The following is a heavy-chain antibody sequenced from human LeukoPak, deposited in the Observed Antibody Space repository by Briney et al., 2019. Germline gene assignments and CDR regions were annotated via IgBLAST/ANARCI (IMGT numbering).Heavy chain of an antibody. Sequence: GRSLRLSCAPSGFPFSTFGVHCVPDAPGEGVGCVAAISYHETIEHYANTVKGRFTIYSDSSKNMVYLQMYSLRDEDTAVYYCAGIQYWPLMYYVDYWGQGTPVTVSS. J-gene: IGHJ4*02. D-gene: IGHD5-18*01. CDR1: GFPFSTFG. V-gene: IGHV3-30*03. CDR2: ISYHETIE. CDR3: AGIQYWPLMYYVDY.